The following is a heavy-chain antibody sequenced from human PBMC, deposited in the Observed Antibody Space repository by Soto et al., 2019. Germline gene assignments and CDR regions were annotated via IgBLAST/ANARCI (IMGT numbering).Heavy chain of an antibody. CDR3: AKKYSSGWYEWFDT. CDR1: GFTFSSYS. V-gene: IGHV3-21*01. J-gene: IGHJ5*02. D-gene: IGHD6-19*01. Sequence: LRLSCAASGFTFSSYSMNWVRQAPGKGLEWVSSISSSSSYIYYADSVKGRFTISRDNAKNSLYLQMNSLRAEDTAVYYCAKKYSSGWYEWFDTWGQGTLVTVSS. CDR2: ISSSSSYI.